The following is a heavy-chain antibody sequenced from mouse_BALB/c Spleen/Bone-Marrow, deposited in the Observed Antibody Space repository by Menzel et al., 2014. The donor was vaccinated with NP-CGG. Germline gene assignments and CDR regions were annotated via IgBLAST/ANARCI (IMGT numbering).Heavy chain of an antibody. CDR1: SYTFTDYA. V-gene: IGHV1-67*01. D-gene: IGHD2-4*01. J-gene: IGHJ4*01. CDR2: ISTYYGNT. Sequence: QVQLQQSGPELVRPGVSVKISCKGSSYTFTDYAMHWVKQSHAKSLGWIGVISTYYGNTNYNQKFKGKATMTVDKSSSTAYMELARLTSEDSAVYYCARGDYDYAMDYWGQGTSVTVFS. CDR3: ARGDYDYAMDY.